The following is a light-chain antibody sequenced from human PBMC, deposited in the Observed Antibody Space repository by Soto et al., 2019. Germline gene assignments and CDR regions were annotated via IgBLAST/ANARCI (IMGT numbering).Light chain of an antibody. V-gene: IGKV1-5*01. Sequence: DIQMTQSPSTLSASVGNRVTITCRASQSISSWLAWYQQKPGKAPKLLIYDASSLESGVPSRFSGSGSGTEFTLTISSLQPDDFATHYCQQANSFPWTFGHGTKVDIK. CDR1: QSISSW. CDR3: QQANSFPWT. J-gene: IGKJ1*01. CDR2: DAS.